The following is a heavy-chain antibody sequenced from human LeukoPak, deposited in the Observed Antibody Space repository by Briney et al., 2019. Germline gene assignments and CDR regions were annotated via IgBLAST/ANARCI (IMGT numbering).Heavy chain of an antibody. V-gene: IGHV3-21*05. CDR1: GFSFSPHS. Sequence: GGSLTLSCAASGFSFSPHSMNWVRQAPGKGLEWVSYISHTANDIYYGESVRGRFTISRDNAKNSVYLQMHSLRAEDTAVYYCAGDGTEAVPGDVFDIWSQGTMVTVSS. CDR3: AGDGTEAVPGDVFDI. CDR2: ISHTANDI. J-gene: IGHJ3*02. D-gene: IGHD3-10*02.